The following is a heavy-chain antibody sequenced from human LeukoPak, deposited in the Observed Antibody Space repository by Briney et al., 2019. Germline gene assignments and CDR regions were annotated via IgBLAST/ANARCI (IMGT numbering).Heavy chain of an antibody. Sequence: ASVKVSCKASGYTFTSYGISWVRQAPGQGLEWMGWISAYSGNTNYAQKLQGRVIMTTDTSTSTAYMELRSLRSDDTAVYYCARALITMIVVVTSFDYWGQGTLVTVSS. D-gene: IGHD3-22*01. CDR1: GYTFTSYG. V-gene: IGHV1-18*01. CDR3: ARALITMIVVVTSFDY. J-gene: IGHJ4*02. CDR2: ISAYSGNT.